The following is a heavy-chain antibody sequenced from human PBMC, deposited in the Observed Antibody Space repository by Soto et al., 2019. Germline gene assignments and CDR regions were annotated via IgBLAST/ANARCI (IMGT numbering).Heavy chain of an antibody. J-gene: IGHJ4*02. CDR1: GFTFSSFA. CDR2: IGSRGDST. D-gene: IGHD6-19*01. CDR3: AKDLIYGYNSGRPFDS. V-gene: IGHV3-23*01. Sequence: EVQLLESGGGLVQPGGSLRLSCAASGFTFSSFAMSWVRQAPGKGLEWVSAIGSRGDSTYYADSVQGRFTISRDNSKNTLYLQMNSLRAEDTAVYYCAKDLIYGYNSGRPFDSWGQGTLVTVSS.